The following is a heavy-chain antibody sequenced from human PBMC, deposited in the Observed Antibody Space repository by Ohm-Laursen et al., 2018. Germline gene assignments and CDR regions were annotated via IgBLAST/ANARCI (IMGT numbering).Heavy chain of an antibody. CDR2: ISSSSSYI. D-gene: IGHD6-13*01. V-gene: IGHV3-21*01. J-gene: IGHJ4*02. CDR1: GFTFSSYS. CDR3: AREYSSSWYWVFDY. Sequence: GSLRLSCAASGFTFSSYSMNWVRQAPGKGLEWVSSISSSSSYIYYADSVKGRFTISRDNAKNSLYLQMNSLRAEDTAVYYCAREYSSSWYWVFDYWGQGTLVTVSS.